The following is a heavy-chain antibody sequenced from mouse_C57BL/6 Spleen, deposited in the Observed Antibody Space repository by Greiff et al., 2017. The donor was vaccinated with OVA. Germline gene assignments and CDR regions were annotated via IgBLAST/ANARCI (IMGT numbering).Heavy chain of an antibody. J-gene: IGHJ1*03. CDR3: ARQGITTVVYWYFDV. CDR1: GFTFSSYT. CDR2: ISGGGGNT. D-gene: IGHD1-1*01. Sequence: EVQGVESGGGLVKPGGSLKLSCAASGFTFSSYTMSWVRQTPEQRLEWVATISGGGGNTYYPDSVKGRFTISRDNAKNTLYLQMSSLRSEDTALYYCARQGITTVVYWYFDVWGTGTTVTVSS. V-gene: IGHV5-9*01.